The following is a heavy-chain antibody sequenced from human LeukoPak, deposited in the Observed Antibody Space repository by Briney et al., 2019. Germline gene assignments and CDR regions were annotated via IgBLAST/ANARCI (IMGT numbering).Heavy chain of an antibody. CDR1: GASFSSGDQY. D-gene: IGHD3-22*01. CDR2: IHPSGML. Sequence: SQTLSLTCTVSGASFSSGDQYWNWIRQSPGKGLEWIGSIHPSGMLYNNPPLESRVTISIDTSKNQFSLNLNSVTAADTAVYFCSRGLDSRKLGYWGQGTLVTVSS. CDR3: SRGLDSRKLGY. V-gene: IGHV4-31*03. J-gene: IGHJ4*02.